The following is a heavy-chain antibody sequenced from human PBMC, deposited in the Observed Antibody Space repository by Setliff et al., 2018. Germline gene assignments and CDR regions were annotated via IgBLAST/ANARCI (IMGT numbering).Heavy chain of an antibody. CDR2: ISSSSSII. CDR3: ARDLKAVPTAL. D-gene: IGHD2-2*01. Sequence: PGGSLRLSCAASGFSFSSYSMNWVRQAPGKGLEWISYISSSSSIIYYADSVKGRFTISRDNAKNSLYLQMNSLRAEDTAVYYCARDLKAVPTALWGQGTLVTVSS. CDR1: GFSFSSYS. V-gene: IGHV3-48*01. J-gene: IGHJ4*02.